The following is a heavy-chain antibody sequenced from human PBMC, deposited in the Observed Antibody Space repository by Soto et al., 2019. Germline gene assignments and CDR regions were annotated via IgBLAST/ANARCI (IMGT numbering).Heavy chain of an antibody. V-gene: IGHV3-23*01. CDR2: ISGSGNTK. CDR3: TKGLDADNQGADY. D-gene: IGHD1-1*01. J-gene: IGHJ4*02. CDR1: GFFFGTYA. Sequence: GSLRLSCAASGFFFGTYAMSWVRQAPGKGLEWVSAISGSGNTKYYADSVKGRFTASRDNSKNTLYLQMSSLRAEDTALYYCTKGLDADNQGADYWGQGTLVTVS.